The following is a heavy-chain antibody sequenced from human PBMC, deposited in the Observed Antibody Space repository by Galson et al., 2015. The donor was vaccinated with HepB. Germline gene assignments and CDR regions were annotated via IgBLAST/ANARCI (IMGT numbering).Heavy chain of an antibody. CDR2: ISSSSSYI. D-gene: IGHD6-19*01. Sequence: SLRLSCAASGFTFSSYTMNWVRQAPGKGLEWVSSISSSSSYIYYADSVKGRFTISRDNATNSLYLQMSSLRAEDTAVYYCARERDGSGWPFDPWGQGTLVTVSS. V-gene: IGHV3-21*01. CDR3: ARERDGSGWPFDP. CDR1: GFTFSSYT. J-gene: IGHJ5*02.